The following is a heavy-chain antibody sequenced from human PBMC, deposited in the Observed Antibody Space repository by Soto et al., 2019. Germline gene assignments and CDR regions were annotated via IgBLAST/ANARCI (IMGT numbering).Heavy chain of an antibody. CDR3: ARGSYDFWSGPGGFYYHAMDV. Sequence: QVQLVQSGAEMREPGSLVKLSCKASGGSFNTHSITWVRQAPGQGLEWMGGIVPMFGTTNYTQKLQGRLTISADESASTTYMELRSLRSGDTAIYYCARGSYDFWSGPGGFYYHAMDVWGQGTTVTVS. CDR2: IVPMFGTT. J-gene: IGHJ6*02. V-gene: IGHV1-69*01. D-gene: IGHD3-3*01. CDR1: GGSFNTHS.